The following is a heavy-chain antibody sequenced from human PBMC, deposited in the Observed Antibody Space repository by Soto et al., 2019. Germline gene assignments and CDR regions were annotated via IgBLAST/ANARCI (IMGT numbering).Heavy chain of an antibody. V-gene: IGHV1-69*01. CDR1: GGTFSSYA. CDR2: IIPIFGTA. Sequence: QVQLVQSGAEVKKPGSSVKVSCKASGGTFSSYAISWVRQAPGQGLEWMGGIIPIFGTANYAQKFQGRVTITADESTSTAYMELSSLRSEDTAVYYCARGLSYDSSGYYPSAEYFQHWGQGTLVTVSS. J-gene: IGHJ1*01. CDR3: ARGLSYDSSGYYPSAEYFQH. D-gene: IGHD3-22*01.